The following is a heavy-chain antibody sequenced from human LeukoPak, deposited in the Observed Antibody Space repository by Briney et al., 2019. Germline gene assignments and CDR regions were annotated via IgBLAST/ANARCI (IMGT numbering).Heavy chain of an antibody. Sequence: SETLSLTCTVSGGSISSGGYSWSWIRQHPGKGLEWIGYIYYSGSTYYNPSLKSRVTISVDTSKNQFSLKLSSVTAADTAVYHCATTFRAGYNQPHGMDVWGQGTTVTVSS. D-gene: IGHD5-24*01. CDR2: IYYSGST. J-gene: IGHJ6*02. CDR3: ATTFRAGYNQPHGMDV. CDR1: GGSISSGGYS. V-gene: IGHV4-31*03.